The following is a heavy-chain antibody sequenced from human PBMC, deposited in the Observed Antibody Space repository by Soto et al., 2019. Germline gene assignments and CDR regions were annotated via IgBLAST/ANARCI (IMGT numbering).Heavy chain of an antibody. CDR3: AKAGPGTAMVYFDY. V-gene: IGHV3-30*18. D-gene: IGHD5-18*01. CDR1: GFTFSSYG. J-gene: IGHJ4*02. Sequence: QVQLAESGGGMVQPGRSLRLSCAASGFTFSSYGMHWVRQAPGKGLGWVAVISYDGSNKYYADSVKGRFTIARDNSKNTLYLQMNSLRAEDTAVYYCAKAGPGTAMVYFDYWGQGTLVTVSS. CDR2: ISYDGSNK.